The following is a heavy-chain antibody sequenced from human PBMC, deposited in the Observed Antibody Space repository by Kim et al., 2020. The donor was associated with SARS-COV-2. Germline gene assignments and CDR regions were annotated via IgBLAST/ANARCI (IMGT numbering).Heavy chain of an antibody. CDR2: IRQDGNEK. V-gene: IGHV3-7*01. Sequence: GGSLRLSCVGSGFTFSSYWMAWVRQAPGKGLEWVANIRQDGNEKNHVDPVKGRFTISRDNAKNSLYLQMNSLRVEDTAVYYCARDPQRGVYDYWGQGSL. CDR3: ARDPQRGVYDY. CDR1: GFTFSSYW. D-gene: IGHD2-8*01. J-gene: IGHJ4*02.